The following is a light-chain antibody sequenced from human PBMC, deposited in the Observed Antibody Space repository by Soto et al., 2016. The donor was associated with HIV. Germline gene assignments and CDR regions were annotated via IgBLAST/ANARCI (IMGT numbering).Light chain of an antibody. CDR3: QAWDNSTVV. J-gene: IGLJ2*01. Sequence: SYVLTQPPSVSAAPGKTARITCGGNNIGSKSVSWYQQKPGQAPVLVVYQDNKRPSGIPERFSGSNSGNTATLTITATQAMDEADYYCQAWDNSTVVFGGGTKLTVL. V-gene: IGLV3-21*01. CDR2: QDN. CDR1: NIGSKS.